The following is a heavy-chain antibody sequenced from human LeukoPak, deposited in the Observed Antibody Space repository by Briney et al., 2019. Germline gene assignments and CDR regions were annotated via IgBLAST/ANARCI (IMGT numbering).Heavy chain of an antibody. CDR3: AKVNDLGDFDY. Sequence: GGSLRLSCAASGFTFTSYSMSWVRQAPGKGLEWVSGTSDRGDYTYYADSVKGRFTISRDNSKNTLYLQMNSLRAEDTAVYYCAKVNDLGDFDYWGQGTLVTVSS. CDR2: TSDRGDYT. J-gene: IGHJ4*02. D-gene: IGHD1-1*01. V-gene: IGHV3-23*01. CDR1: GFTFTSYS.